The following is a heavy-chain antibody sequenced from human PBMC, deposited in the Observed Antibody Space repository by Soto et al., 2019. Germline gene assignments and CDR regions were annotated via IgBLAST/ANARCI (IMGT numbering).Heavy chain of an antibody. V-gene: IGHV3-48*01. CDR2: ISSSSSTI. D-gene: IGHD3-10*01. CDR3: ARDRSNRGWGLYYFDY. J-gene: IGHJ4*02. CDR1: GFTFSSYS. Sequence: EVQLVESGGGLVQPGGSLRLSCAASGFTFSSYSMNWVRQAPGKGLEWVSYISSSSSTIYYADSVKGRFTISRDNAKHSLYLQRNRLRAEDKAVYYCARDRSNRGWGLYYFDYCCQGTLVTVSS.